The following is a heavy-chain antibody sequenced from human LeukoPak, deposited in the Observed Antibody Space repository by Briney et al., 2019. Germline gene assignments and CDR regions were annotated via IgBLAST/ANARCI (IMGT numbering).Heavy chain of an antibody. Sequence: GGSLRLSCAASGFTFSDYYMSWIRQAPGKGLEWVSAISGSGGSTYYADSVKGRFTISRDNSKNTLYLQMNSLRAEDTAVYYCAKSWGKWELNVPFFDYWGQGTLVTVSS. J-gene: IGHJ4*02. D-gene: IGHD1-26*01. CDR3: AKSWGKWELNVPFFDY. CDR2: ISGSGGST. V-gene: IGHV3-23*01. CDR1: GFTFSDYY.